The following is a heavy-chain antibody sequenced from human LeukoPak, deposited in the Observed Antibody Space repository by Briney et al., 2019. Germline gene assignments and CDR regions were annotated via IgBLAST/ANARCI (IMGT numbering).Heavy chain of an antibody. J-gene: IGHJ5*02. V-gene: IGHV1-69*05. D-gene: IGHD2-2*01. CDR3: ASGVHCSSTSCYSGWFDP. Sequence: SVKVSCKASGGTLSSYAISWVRQAPGQGLEWMGGIIPIFGTANSAQKFQGRVTITTDESTSTAYMELSSLRSEDAAVYYCASGVHCSSTSCYSGWFDPWGQGTLVTVSS. CDR2: IIPIFGTA. CDR1: GGTLSSYA.